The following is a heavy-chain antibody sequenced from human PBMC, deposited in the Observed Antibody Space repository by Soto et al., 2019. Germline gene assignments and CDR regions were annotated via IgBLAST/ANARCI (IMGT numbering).Heavy chain of an antibody. CDR3: AGVPRAAFWSGSEDY. CDR2: IYYSGST. Sequence: QVQLQESGPGLVKPSQTLSLTCTVSGGSISSGGYYWSWIRQHPGKGLEWIGYIYYSGSTYYNPSIQSRVTMSVGPSKNQFSLKLSSVTAADTAVYYCAGVPRAAFWSGSEDYWGQGTLVTVSS. D-gene: IGHD3-3*01. V-gene: IGHV4-31*03. CDR1: GGSISSGGYY. J-gene: IGHJ4*02.